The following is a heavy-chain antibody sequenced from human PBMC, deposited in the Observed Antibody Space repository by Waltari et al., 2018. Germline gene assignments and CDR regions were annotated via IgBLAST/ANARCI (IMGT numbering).Heavy chain of an antibody. J-gene: IGHJ4*02. CDR2: IRRQPYNYAT. CDR1: GFSSGGSS. D-gene: IGHD1-1*01. CDR3: SGGEVTGTDF. Sequence: EVQVVESGGGLVQPGGSLKLHCATSGFSSGGSSIHWVRQTSGKGLEWVGRIRRQPYNYATAYSASVKGRFTISRDDSKNTAYLQMNSLMTDDTAVYYCSGGEVTGTDFWGQGTLVTVSS. V-gene: IGHV3-73*01.